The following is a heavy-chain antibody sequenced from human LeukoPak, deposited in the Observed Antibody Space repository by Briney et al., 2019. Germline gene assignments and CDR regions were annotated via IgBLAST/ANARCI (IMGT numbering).Heavy chain of an antibody. CDR2: IRYDGSNK. V-gene: IGHV3-30*02. D-gene: IGHD3-10*01. CDR1: GFTFSSYA. J-gene: IGHJ6*03. Sequence: GGSLRLSCAASGFTFSSYAMHWVRQAPGKGLEWVAFIRYDGSNKYYADSVKGRFTISRDNSKNTLYLQMNSLRAEDTAVYYCANAGVYYYGSGSYYNVDYMDVWGKGTTVTISS. CDR3: ANAGVYYYGSGSYYNVDYMDV.